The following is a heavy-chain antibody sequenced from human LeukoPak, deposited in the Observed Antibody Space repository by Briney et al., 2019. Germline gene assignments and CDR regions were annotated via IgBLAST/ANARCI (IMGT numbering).Heavy chain of an antibody. CDR2: ISHGGSS. D-gene: IGHD3-10*01. J-gene: IGHJ4*02. CDR1: GGSFSAYY. Sequence: PSETLSLTCAVSGGSFSAYYWSWIRQPPGKGLEWIGEISHGGSSNYNPSLKSRVTIAIDTSKNQFSLKLSSVTAADTAVYYCARGTMVRGVPYWGQGTLVTVSS. CDR3: ARGTMVRGVPY. V-gene: IGHV4-34*01.